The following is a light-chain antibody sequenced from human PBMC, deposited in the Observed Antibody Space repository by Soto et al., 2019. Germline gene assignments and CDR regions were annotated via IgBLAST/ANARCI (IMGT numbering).Light chain of an antibody. V-gene: IGKV3-15*01. CDR1: QSLGTN. CDR2: GAS. CDR3: QHYADWPLT. J-gene: IGKJ4*01. Sequence: IVMTQSPATLSLSPGERATLSCRASQSLGTNLGWYQQKPGQAPRLLIYGASTRATAIPARFSDSGSGTEFTLTIASLQSEDFAVYYCQHYADWPLTFGGGTKVEIK.